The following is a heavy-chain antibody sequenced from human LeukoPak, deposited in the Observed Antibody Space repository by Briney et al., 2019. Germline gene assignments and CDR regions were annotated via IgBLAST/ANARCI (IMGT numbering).Heavy chain of an antibody. CDR1: GFTFSSYW. CDR3: ARDPTIYDSSGPVGDAFDI. J-gene: IGHJ3*02. D-gene: IGHD3-22*01. CDR2: IKQDGSEK. V-gene: IGHV3-7*01. Sequence: GGSLRLSYAASGFTFSSYWMSWVRQAPGKGLEWVANIKQDGSEKYYVDSVKGRFTISRDNAKNSLYLQMNSLRAEDTAVYYCARDPTIYDSSGPVGDAFDIWGQGTMVTVSS.